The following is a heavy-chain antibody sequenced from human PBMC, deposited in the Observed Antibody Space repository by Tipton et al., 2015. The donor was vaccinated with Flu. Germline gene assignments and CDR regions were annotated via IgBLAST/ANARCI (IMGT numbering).Heavy chain of an antibody. D-gene: IGHD1-14*01. J-gene: IGHJ4*02. CDR3: ARLAPDGWVLGTYYFDF. Sequence: GLVKPSETLSLTCTVSGDSISTTIYYWGWVRQPPGKGLEWIGSIYYSGTTYYNPSLKSRVTISVDSSKNEFSLTLASLTAADTAVYYCARLAPDGWVLGTYYFDFWGQGILVTVSS. CDR1: GDSISTTIYY. CDR2: IYYSGTT. V-gene: IGHV4-39*07.